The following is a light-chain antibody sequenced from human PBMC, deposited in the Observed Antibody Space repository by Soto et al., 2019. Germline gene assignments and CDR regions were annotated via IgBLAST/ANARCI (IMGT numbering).Light chain of an antibody. CDR3: QQYARPPFA. V-gene: IGKV3-20*01. Sequence: EIVLTQSPGTLSRSPGERATLSCRASQGISNSYLPWYQQKPAQAPSLLLYDASSRATGIPDRVSGSGSGTDFTLTISRLEPEDFAVYYCQQYARPPFAFGQGTKVEIK. CDR1: QGISNSY. J-gene: IGKJ2*01. CDR2: DAS.